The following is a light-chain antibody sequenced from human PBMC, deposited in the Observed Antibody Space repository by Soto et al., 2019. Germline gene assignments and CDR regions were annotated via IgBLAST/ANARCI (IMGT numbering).Light chain of an antibody. Sequence: EIVLTQSPGTLSLSPGERATLSCRASQSISSSYLAWYQQRPGQAPRLLIYGAYSRTTGTPDRFSGSGSGTDFTLTISRLEPEDFAVYSCQQRKTFGQGTNLDIK. CDR1: QSISSSY. CDR2: GAY. J-gene: IGKJ2*01. V-gene: IGKV3-20*01. CDR3: QQRKT.